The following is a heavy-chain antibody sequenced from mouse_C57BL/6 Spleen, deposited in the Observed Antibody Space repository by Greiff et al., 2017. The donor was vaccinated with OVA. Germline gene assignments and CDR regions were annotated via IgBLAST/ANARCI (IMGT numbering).Heavy chain of an antibody. CDR1: GFTFSDYG. CDR2: ISSGSSTI. D-gene: IGHD2-1*01. V-gene: IGHV5-17*01. J-gene: IGHJ1*03. Sequence: DVMLVESGGGLVKPGGSLKLSCAASGFTFSDYGMHWVRQAPEKGLEWVASISSGSSTIYYADTVKGRFTISRDNAKNTLFLQMTSLRSEDTAMYYCALYGNYGDYWYCDVWGTGTTVTVSS. CDR3: ALYGNYGDYWYCDV.